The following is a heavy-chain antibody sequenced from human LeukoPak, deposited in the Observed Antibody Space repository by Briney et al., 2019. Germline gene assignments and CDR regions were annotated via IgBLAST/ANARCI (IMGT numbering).Heavy chain of an antibody. Sequence: SETLSLTCTVSGGSISSYYWSWIRQPPGKGLEWIGYIYYSGSTNYNPSLKSRVTISVDTSKNQFSLKLSSVTAADTAVYYCARATCSSTSCSTTKQNWFDPWGQGTLVTVSS. J-gene: IGHJ5*02. CDR3: ARATCSSTSCSTTKQNWFDP. D-gene: IGHD2-2*02. CDR2: IYYSGST. CDR1: GGSISSYY. V-gene: IGHV4-59*01.